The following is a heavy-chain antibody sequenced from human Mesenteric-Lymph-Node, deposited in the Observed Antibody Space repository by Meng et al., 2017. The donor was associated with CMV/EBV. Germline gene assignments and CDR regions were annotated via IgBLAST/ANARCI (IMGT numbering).Heavy chain of an antibody. V-gene: IGHV4-34*01. CDR3: ARGWELLLGTVDY. CDR2: INHSGST. D-gene: IGHD1-26*01. Sequence: SETLSLTCAVYGGSFSGYYWSWIRQPPGKGLEWIGEINHSGSTNYNPSLKSRVTISVDTSKNQFSLKLSSVTAADTAVYYCARGWELLLGTVDYWGQGTLVTVSS. J-gene: IGHJ4*02. CDR1: GGSFSGYY.